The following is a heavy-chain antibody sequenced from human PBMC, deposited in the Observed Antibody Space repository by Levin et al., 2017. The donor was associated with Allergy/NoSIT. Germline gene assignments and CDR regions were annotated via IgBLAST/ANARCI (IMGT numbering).Heavy chain of an antibody. Sequence: GSLRLSCAASGFTFSDHYMDWVRQAPGKGLEWVGRTRNKANSYTTEYAASVKGRFTISRDDSKNSLYLQMNSLKTEDTAVYYCARDQGSGYDYFLDYWGQGTLVTVSS. D-gene: IGHD5-12*01. CDR3: ARDQGSGYDYFLDY. V-gene: IGHV3-72*01. CDR1: GFTFSDHY. J-gene: IGHJ4*02. CDR2: TRNKANSYTT.